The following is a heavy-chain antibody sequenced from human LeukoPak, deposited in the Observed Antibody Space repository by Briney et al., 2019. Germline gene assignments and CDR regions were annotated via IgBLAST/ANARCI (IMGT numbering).Heavy chain of an antibody. CDR2: INHSGST. D-gene: IGHD3-3*01. J-gene: IGHJ5*02. V-gene: IGHV4-34*01. CDR1: GGSFSGYY. Sequence: SETLSLTCAVYGGSFSGYYWSWIRQPPGKGLEWIGEINHSGSTNYNPSLKSRVTISVDTSKNQFSLKLSSVTAADTAVYCCARVGGGLWRGHWFDPWGQGTLVTVSS. CDR3: ARVGGGLWRGHWFDP.